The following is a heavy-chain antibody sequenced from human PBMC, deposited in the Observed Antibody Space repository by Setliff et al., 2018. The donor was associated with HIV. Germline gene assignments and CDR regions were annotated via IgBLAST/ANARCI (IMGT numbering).Heavy chain of an antibody. J-gene: IGHJ6*03. CDR1: GGSISSGSYY. Sequence: PSETLSLTCTVSGGSISSGSYYWSWIRQPAGKGLEWIGYIYYSGSTNYNPSLKSRVTISVGTSKNQFSLKLSSVTAADTAVYYCARDTHISGNHYYYYYMDVWGKGTTVTVSS. CDR2: IYYSGST. D-gene: IGHD3-10*01. V-gene: IGHV4-61*10. CDR3: ARDTHISGNHYYYYYMDV.